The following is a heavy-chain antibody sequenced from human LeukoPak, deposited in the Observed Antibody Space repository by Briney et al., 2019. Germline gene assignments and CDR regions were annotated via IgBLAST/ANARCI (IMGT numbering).Heavy chain of an antibody. CDR2: INHSGST. V-gene: IGHV4-34*01. D-gene: IGHD6-13*01. Sequence: SETLSHTCAVYGGSFSGYYWSWIRQPPGKGLEWIGEINHSGSTNYNPSLKSRVTISVDTSKNQFSLKLSSVTAADTAVYYCARGGGLGSSSAWFDPWGQGTLVTVSS. CDR3: ARGGGLGSSSAWFDP. CDR1: GGSFSGYY. J-gene: IGHJ5*02.